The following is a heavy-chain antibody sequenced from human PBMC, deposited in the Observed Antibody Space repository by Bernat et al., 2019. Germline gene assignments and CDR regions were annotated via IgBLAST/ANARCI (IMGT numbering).Heavy chain of an antibody. CDR3: AKDRGPQWPYYFDY. CDR1: GFTFSSYG. Sequence: VQLVESGGGVVQPGRSLRLSCAASGFTFSSYGMHWVRQAPGKGLEWVAAISGSGGSTYYADSVKGRFTISRDNSKNTLYLQMNSLRAEDTAVYYCAKDRGPQWPYYFDYWGQGTLVTVSS. D-gene: IGHD6-19*01. V-gene: IGHV3-23*04. J-gene: IGHJ4*02. CDR2: ISGSGGST.